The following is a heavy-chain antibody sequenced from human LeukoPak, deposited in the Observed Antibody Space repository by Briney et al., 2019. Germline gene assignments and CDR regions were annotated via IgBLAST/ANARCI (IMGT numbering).Heavy chain of an antibody. CDR1: GFTFSSYS. CDR2: ISSNGGST. Sequence: GGSLRLSCAASGFTFSSYSMHWVRQAPGKGLEYVSAISSNGGSTYYANVVKSRLTISRDNSKNTLYLQMGSLRAEDMAVYYCATIEGSGYDYWGQGTLVTVSS. CDR3: ATIEGSGYDY. D-gene: IGHD3-22*01. J-gene: IGHJ4*02. V-gene: IGHV3-64*01.